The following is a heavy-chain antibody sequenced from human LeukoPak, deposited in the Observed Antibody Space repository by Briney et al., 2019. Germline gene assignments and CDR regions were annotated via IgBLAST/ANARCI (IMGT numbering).Heavy chain of an antibody. CDR1: GFTFGLYS. D-gene: IGHD3-10*01. Sequence: GGSLRLSCAASGFTFGLYSMNWVRQAPGKGLEWVSSISTSSSYIYYADSVKGRITISRDNARKSLYLQMNSLRAEDTAVYYCARGSRNSGSTHDFDYWGQGTLVTVSS. V-gene: IGHV3-21*01. J-gene: IGHJ4*02. CDR2: ISTSSSYI. CDR3: ARGSRNSGSTHDFDY.